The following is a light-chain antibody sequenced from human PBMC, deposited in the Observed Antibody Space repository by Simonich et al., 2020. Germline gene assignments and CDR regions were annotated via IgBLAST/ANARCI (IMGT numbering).Light chain of an antibody. Sequence: QSALTQPASVSWSPGQSITISCTGTSRDVGGYNYVSWYQQHPGKAPKLMIYDVSKRPSGVSNRFSGSKSGNTASLTISGLQAEDEADYYCSSYTSSSVVFGGGTKLTVL. V-gene: IGLV2-14*01. J-gene: IGLJ2*01. CDR1: SRDVGGYNY. CDR2: DVS. CDR3: SSYTSSSVV.